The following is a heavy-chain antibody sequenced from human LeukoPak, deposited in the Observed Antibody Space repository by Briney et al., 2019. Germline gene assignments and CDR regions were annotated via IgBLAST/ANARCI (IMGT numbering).Heavy chain of an antibody. J-gene: IGHJ4*02. CDR1: GFTVSSNY. CDR3: ARGVTPYYFDY. CDR2: IYSGGST. D-gene: IGHD2-21*02. Sequence: GGSLRLSCAASGFTVSSNYMSWVRQAPGKGLEWVSVIYSGGSTYYADSVKGRFTISRDNFKNTLYLQMNSLRAEDTAVYYCARGVTPYYFDYWGQGTLVTVSS. V-gene: IGHV3-53*01.